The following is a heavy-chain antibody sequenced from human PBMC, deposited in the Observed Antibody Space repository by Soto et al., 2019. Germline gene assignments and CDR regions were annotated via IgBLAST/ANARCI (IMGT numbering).Heavy chain of an antibody. CDR3: AKTMSPRPTGAFDI. V-gene: IGHV3-23*01. J-gene: IGHJ3*02. CDR2: ISSSGADT. D-gene: IGHD3-3*01. Sequence: DVQLLESGGDLIQPGGSLRLSCAASGFTFSTYTMRWVRQAPGKGLEWVSTISSSGADTYYADSVKGRFTISRDNSKNTLYLQMNSLRAEDTAIDCCAKTMSPRPTGAFDIWGQGTMVTVSS. CDR1: GFTFSTYT.